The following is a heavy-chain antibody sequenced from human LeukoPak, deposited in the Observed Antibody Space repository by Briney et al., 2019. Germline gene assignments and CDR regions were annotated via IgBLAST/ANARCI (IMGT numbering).Heavy chain of an antibody. CDR3: TRETVVVATASLGY. CDR2: INSDGSTI. V-gene: IGHV3-74*01. J-gene: IGHJ4*02. CDR1: GFTFSSYW. D-gene: IGHD2-2*01. Sequence: GGSLRLSCAASGFTFSSYWMHGVRQAPGKGLVWVSRINSDGSTINYADSVKGRFTISRDNAKNTLYLQMDSLRAEDTAVYYCTRETVVVATASLGYWGLGTLVTVSS.